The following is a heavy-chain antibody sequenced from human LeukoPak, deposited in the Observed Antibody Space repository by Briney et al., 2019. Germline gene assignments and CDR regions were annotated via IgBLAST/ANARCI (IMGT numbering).Heavy chain of an antibody. V-gene: IGHV3-33*01. D-gene: IGHD3-22*01. Sequence: GGSLRLSCAASGFTFSSYGMHRVRQAPGKGLEWVAVIWYDGSNKYYADSVKGRFTISRDNSKNTLYLQMNSLRAEDTAVYYCAREDYYDSSGLDWGQGTLVTVSS. CDR1: GFTFSSYG. CDR2: IWYDGSNK. J-gene: IGHJ4*02. CDR3: AREDYYDSSGLD.